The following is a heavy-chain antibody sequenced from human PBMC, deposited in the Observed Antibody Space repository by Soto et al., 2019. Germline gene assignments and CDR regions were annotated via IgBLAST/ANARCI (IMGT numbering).Heavy chain of an antibody. Sequence: QLQLQESGPGLVKPSETLSLTCTVSGGSISTSSYYWGWIRQPPGKGLEWIGSINYSGSTYYNPSLKIRVTISGDTSTNTSSLKLSTVTAADTAVYYCARDYDSSGDYWGQGTLVTVSS. CDR3: ARDYDSSGDY. CDR1: GGSISTSSYY. D-gene: IGHD3-22*01. CDR2: INYSGST. V-gene: IGHV4-39*01. J-gene: IGHJ4*02.